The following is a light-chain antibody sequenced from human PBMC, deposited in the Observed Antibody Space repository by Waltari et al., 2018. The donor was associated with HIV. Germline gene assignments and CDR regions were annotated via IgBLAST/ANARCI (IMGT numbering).Light chain of an antibody. CDR1: QSISAK. J-gene: IGKJ2*01. CDR2: EAA. V-gene: IGKV3-15*01. CDR3: QQYDDGPRGIT. Sequence: EIVMTQSPPTLSVSPGQRVTLSCRASQSISAKVAWYQHRPGQAPRLLIYEAATRPTGIPARFSGSGSGTEFTLTISSLQSEDFATYFCQQYDDGPRGITFGQGTMLEIK.